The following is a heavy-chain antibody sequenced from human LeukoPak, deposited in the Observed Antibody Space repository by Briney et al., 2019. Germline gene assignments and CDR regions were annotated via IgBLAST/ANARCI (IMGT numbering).Heavy chain of an antibody. D-gene: IGHD7-27*01. Sequence: GGSLRLSCAASGFTFSSYSMNWVRQAPGKGLEWVSSISSSSSYIYYADSVKGRFTISRDNAKDSLYLQMNSLRAEDTAVYYCAITLGYWYFDLWGRGTLVTVSS. CDR1: GFTFSSYS. CDR3: AITLGYWYFDL. V-gene: IGHV3-21*01. J-gene: IGHJ2*01. CDR2: ISSSSSYI.